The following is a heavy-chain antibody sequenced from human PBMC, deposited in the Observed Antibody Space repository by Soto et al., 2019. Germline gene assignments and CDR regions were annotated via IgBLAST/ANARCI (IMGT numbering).Heavy chain of an antibody. CDR2: IYYSGST. CDR3: ARGGRYGMDV. V-gene: IGHV4-30-4*01. J-gene: IGHJ6*02. Sequence: QVQLQESGPGLVKPSQTLSLTCTVSGGSISSGDYYWSWIRQPPGKGLEWIGYIYYSGSTYYNPSLKXXVXIXADTSKNQFSLKLSSVTAADTAVYYCARGGRYGMDVWGQGTTVTVSS. CDR1: GGSISSGDYY. D-gene: IGHD3-16*01.